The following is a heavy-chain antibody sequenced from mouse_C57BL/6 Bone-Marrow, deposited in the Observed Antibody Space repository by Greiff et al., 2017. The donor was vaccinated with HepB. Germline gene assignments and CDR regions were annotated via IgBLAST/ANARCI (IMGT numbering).Heavy chain of an antibody. D-gene: IGHD1-1*02. J-gene: IGHJ3*01. CDR2: INPNNGGT. CDR3: ASEGGAGFAY. CDR1: GYTFTDYY. V-gene: IGHV1-26*01. Sequence: VQLQQSGPELVKPGASVKISCKASGYTFTDYYMNWVKQSHGKSLEWIGDINPNNGGTSYNQKFKGKATLTVDKFSSTAYMELRSLTSEDSAVYYGASEGGAGFAYWGQGTLVTVSA.